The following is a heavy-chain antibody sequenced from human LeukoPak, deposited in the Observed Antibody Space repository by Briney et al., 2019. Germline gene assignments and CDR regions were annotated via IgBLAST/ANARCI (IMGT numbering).Heavy chain of an antibody. J-gene: IGHJ4*02. CDR2: ISGSGGST. Sequence: GGSLRLSCAASGFTFSSYAMSWVRQAPGRGLEWVSAISGSGGSTYYADSVKGRFTISRDNAKNSLYLQMNSLRAEDTAVYYCARLDSSGNDYWGQGTLVTVSS. V-gene: IGHV3-23*01. D-gene: IGHD3-22*01. CDR3: ARLDSSGNDY. CDR1: GFTFSSYA.